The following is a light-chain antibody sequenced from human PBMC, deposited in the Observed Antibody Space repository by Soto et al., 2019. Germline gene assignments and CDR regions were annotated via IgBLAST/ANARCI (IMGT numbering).Light chain of an antibody. V-gene: IGKV3-20*01. CDR3: QQYGSSPSIT. CDR1: QSVSSSY. CDR2: GAS. J-gene: IGKJ5*01. Sequence: EIVLTQSPGTLSLSRGERSTLXXRASQSVSSSYLAWYQQKPGQATRLXXYGASSRATGIPDRFSGSGSGTDFTLTISRLEPEDFAVYYCQQYGSSPSITFGQGTRLEIK.